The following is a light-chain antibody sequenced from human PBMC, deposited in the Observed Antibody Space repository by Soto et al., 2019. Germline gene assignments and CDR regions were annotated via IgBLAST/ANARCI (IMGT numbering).Light chain of an antibody. Sequence: QSVLTQSPSASASLGASVKLTCTLSSGHSSYAIAWHQQQPEKGPRYLMKLNSDGSHSKGDGLPDRFSGSSSGAERYLTISSLQTEDEADYYCQTWGTGIPYVFGTGTKVTVL. V-gene: IGLV4-69*01. J-gene: IGLJ1*01. CDR1: SGHSSYA. CDR3: QTWGTGIPYV. CDR2: LNSDGSH.